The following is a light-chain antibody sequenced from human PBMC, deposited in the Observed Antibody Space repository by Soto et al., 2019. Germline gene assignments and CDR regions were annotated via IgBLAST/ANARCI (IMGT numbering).Light chain of an antibody. J-gene: IGKJ3*01. CDR1: QSVSSN. CDR3: HQYHHWPPSFT. V-gene: IGKV3-15*01. CDR2: AAS. Sequence: EIVLTQSPATLSASPGERATLSCRASQSVSSNLAWYQHKPGQAPRLLIYAASTRATGIPARFSGSGSGTDFTLTISSLQSEYFAVYYCHQYHHWPPSFTFGPGTKVDIK.